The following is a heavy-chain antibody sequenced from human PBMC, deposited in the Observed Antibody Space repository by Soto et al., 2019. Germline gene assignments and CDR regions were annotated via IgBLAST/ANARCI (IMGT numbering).Heavy chain of an antibody. D-gene: IGHD2-15*01. V-gene: IGHV1-2*04. Sequence: ASVKVSCKASGYTFTGYYMHWVRQAPGQGLEWMGWINPNSGGTNYAQKFQGWVTMTRDTSISTAYMELSRLRSDDTAVYYCARGEAYCSGGSCYYYMDVWGKGTTVTVFS. CDR2: INPNSGGT. CDR3: ARGEAYCSGGSCYYYMDV. CDR1: GYTFTGYY. J-gene: IGHJ6*03.